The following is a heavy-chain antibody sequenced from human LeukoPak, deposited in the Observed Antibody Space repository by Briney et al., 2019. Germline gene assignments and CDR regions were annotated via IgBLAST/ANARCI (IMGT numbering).Heavy chain of an antibody. CDR2: IWFDGGKI. Sequence: GRSLRLSCAASGFTFSHYGMHWVRQAPGKGLEWVAVIWFDGGKIQYPDSVKGRFTISRDNSKNTLYLQMNSLRADDTAVYYCVRGSRGDGYSYWGDYWGQGTLVTVSP. CDR3: VRGSRGDGYSYWGDY. D-gene: IGHD5-24*01. V-gene: IGHV3-33*01. CDR1: GFTFSHYG. J-gene: IGHJ4*02.